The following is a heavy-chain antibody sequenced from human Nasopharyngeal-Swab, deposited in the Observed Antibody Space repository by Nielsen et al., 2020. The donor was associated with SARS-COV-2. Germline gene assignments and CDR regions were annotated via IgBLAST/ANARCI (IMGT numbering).Heavy chain of an antibody. D-gene: IGHD3-3*01. CDR3: ARDRPYYDFWSGSAFDI. V-gene: IGHV3-21*01. CDR2: ISSSSSYI. J-gene: IGHJ3*02. Sequence: GESLKISCAASGFTFSSYSMNWVRQAPGKGLEWVSSISSSSSYIYYADSVKGRFTISRDNANNSLYLQMNSLRAEDTAVYYCARDRPYYDFWSGSAFDIWGQGTMVTVSS. CDR1: GFTFSSYS.